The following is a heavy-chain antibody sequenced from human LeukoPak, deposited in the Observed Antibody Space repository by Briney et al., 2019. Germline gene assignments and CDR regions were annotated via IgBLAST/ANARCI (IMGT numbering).Heavy chain of an antibody. CDR2: IKQDGSEK. Sequence: GGSLKLSCAASGFTFSGYWMSWVRQAPGKGLEWVANIKQDGSEKYYVDSVKGRFTISRDNAKNSLYLQMNSLRAEDTAVYYCARVYLYWGQGTLVTVSS. CDR3: ARVYLY. V-gene: IGHV3-7*01. D-gene: IGHD2-2*01. J-gene: IGHJ4*02. CDR1: GFTFSGYW.